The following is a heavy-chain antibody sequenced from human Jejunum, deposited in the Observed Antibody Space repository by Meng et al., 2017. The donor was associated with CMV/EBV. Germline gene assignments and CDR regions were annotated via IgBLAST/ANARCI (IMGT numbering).Heavy chain of an antibody. CDR1: SIRSGYS. Sequence: SIRSGYSWGWIRQAPGKGLEWIGTVFHTGGTYYNPSLKSRVTISVDTSKNQFSLKLRFVTAADTAVYYCARVSWNDGSDYHGMDVWGQGTTVTVSS. V-gene: IGHV4-38-2*02. CDR3: ARVSWNDGSDYHGMDV. J-gene: IGHJ6*02. CDR2: VFHTGGT. D-gene: IGHD1-1*01.